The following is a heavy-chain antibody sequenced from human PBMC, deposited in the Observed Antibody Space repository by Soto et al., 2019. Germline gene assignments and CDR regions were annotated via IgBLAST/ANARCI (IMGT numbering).Heavy chain of an antibody. CDR1: GGSISNSDYY. CDR3: AGHRDYHGMDV. CDR2: IYYSGST. J-gene: IGHJ6*02. V-gene: IGHV4-39*01. D-gene: IGHD3-10*01. Sequence: QLQLQESGPGLVKPSETLSLTCTVSGGSISNSDYYWGWIRQPPGRGLEWIGSIYYSGSTYYNPSLKSRVTISVDTSTNQCSLKLSSVTAADTAVYYCAGHRDYHGMDVWGQGTTGTFS.